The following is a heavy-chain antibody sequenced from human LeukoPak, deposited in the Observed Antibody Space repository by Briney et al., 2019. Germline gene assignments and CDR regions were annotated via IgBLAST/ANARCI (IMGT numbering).Heavy chain of an antibody. CDR3: AGLHFQSAEEFGP. Sequence: SETLSLTCTVSGGSINGRWWSWIRQSPGKGLEWIGYIHFTGSTNYNPSLNGRATASVDASKNQFSLKLTSVTAADTAVYYCAGLHFQSAEEFGPWGWGTLVTVSS. D-gene: IGHD6-25*01. J-gene: IGHJ5*02. CDR1: GGSINGRW. V-gene: IGHV4-59*03. CDR2: IHFTGST.